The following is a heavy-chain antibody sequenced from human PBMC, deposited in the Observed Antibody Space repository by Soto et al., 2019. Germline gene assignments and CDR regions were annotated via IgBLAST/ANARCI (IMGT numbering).Heavy chain of an antibody. J-gene: IGHJ6*02. CDR2: IIPIFGTA. Sequence: ASVKVSCKASGGTFSSYAISWVRQAPGQGLEWMGGIIPIFGTANYAQKFQGRVTITADESTSTAYMELSSLRSEDTAVYYCARAVGHQLLYSYYYGMDVWGQGTTVTVSS. CDR1: GGTFSSYA. V-gene: IGHV1-69*13. CDR3: ARAVGHQLLYSYYYGMDV. D-gene: IGHD2-2*01.